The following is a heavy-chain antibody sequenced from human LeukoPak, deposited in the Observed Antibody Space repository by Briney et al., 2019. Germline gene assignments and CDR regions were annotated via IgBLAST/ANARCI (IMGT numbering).Heavy chain of an antibody. V-gene: IGHV1-69*01. CDR2: IIPIFGTA. Sequence: SVKVSCXASGGTFSSYAISWVRQAPGQGLEWMGGIIPIFGTANYAQKFQGRVTITADESTSTAYMELSSLRSEDTAVYYCARDQGDYVWGSYRPFDYWGQGTLVTVSS. CDR1: GGTFSSYA. D-gene: IGHD3-16*02. CDR3: ARDQGDYVWGSYRPFDY. J-gene: IGHJ4*02.